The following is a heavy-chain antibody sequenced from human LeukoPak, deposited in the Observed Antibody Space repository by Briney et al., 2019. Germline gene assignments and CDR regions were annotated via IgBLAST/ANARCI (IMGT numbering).Heavy chain of an antibody. CDR3: VGGAPNWGFDY. Sequence: GASVKVSCEPSGYSFTSYDINWVRESTGQGLEWMGWMSPKSGHTGYAQNFQGRVTMTRNTSISTAYMELSSLRSEDTAVYYCVGGAPNWGFDYWGQGTLVTVSS. D-gene: IGHD7-27*01. CDR1: GYSFTSYD. CDR2: MSPKSGHT. J-gene: IGHJ4*02. V-gene: IGHV1-8*01.